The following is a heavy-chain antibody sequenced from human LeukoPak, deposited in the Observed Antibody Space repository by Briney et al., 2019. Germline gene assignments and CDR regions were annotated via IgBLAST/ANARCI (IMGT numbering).Heavy chain of an antibody. CDR1: GASLRDFY. J-gene: IGHJ4*02. Sequence: SETLSLTCSVYGASLRDFYWNWIRQAPGKGLEWIGEIYHSGRTSHNPSLKSRVTMSLDTSTNQVSLKMTAVTAADTAVYYCARAPAYHYESSGYCLDYWGQGSMVTVSS. D-gene: IGHD3-22*01. CDR3: ARAPAYHYESSGYCLDY. V-gene: IGHV4-34*01. CDR2: IYHSGRT.